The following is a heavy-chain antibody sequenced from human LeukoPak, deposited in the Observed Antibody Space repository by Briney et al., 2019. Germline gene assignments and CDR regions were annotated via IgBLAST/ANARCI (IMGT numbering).Heavy chain of an antibody. CDR2: IYPGDSDT. V-gene: IGHV5-51*01. D-gene: IGHD4-17*01. J-gene: IGHJ4*02. CDR1: GYGFTSYW. Sequence: GESLQISCKGSGYGFTSYWIGWMRQMPGKGLGWMGIIYPGDSDTRYSPSFQGQVTISADKSTSTAYLQWSSLKASDTAMYYCARFQGDPDYGAHKGLGYWGQGTLVTVSS. CDR3: ARFQGDPDYGAHKGLGY.